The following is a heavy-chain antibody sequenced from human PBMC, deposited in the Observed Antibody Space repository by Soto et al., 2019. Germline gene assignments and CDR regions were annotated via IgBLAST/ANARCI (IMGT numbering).Heavy chain of an antibody. CDR3: ARTAAAGKYYYGMDV. CDR1: GYTFTSYW. J-gene: IGHJ6*02. D-gene: IGHD6-13*01. V-gene: IGHV5-51*01. Sequence: EVQVVQSGAEVKKPGESLKISCRGSGYTFTSYWIGWVRQMPGKGLECMGIIYPGDSDTRYSPSFQGQVTISADKSISTAYLQWSSLKASDTAMYYCARTAAAGKYYYGMDVWGQGTTVTVSS. CDR2: IYPGDSDT.